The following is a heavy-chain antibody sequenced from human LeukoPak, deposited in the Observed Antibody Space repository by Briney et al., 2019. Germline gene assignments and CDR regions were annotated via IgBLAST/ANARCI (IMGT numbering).Heavy chain of an antibody. CDR1: GYIFTNYY. CDR2: INPSGGRT. J-gene: IGHJ4*02. CDR3: ARDYYGGHNLYNFDF. Sequence: ASVKVSCKASGYIFTNYYIHWVRQAPGQGLEWMGMINPSGGRTTYAKKFQGRVTMTRDTSTNTVYTELGSLRSDDTAVYYCARDYYGGHNLYNFDFWGQGTRVIVSS. V-gene: IGHV1-46*01. D-gene: IGHD3-10*01.